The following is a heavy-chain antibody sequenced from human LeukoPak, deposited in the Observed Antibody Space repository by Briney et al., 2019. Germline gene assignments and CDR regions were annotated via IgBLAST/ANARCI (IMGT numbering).Heavy chain of an antibody. D-gene: IGHD4-17*01. J-gene: IGHJ5*02. CDR3: ARHYYGVENNWFDP. Sequence: PSETLSLTCTVSGGSISSYYWSWIRQPPGKGLEWIGYIYYSGSTNYNPSLKSRVTISVDTSKNQFSLKLSSATAADTAVYYCARHYYGVENNWFDPWGQGTLVTVSS. V-gene: IGHV4-59*08. CDR1: GGSISSYY. CDR2: IYYSGST.